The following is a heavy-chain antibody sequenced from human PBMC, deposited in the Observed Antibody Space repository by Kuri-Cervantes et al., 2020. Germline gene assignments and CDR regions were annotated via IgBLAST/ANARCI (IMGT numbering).Heavy chain of an antibody. J-gene: IGHJ5*02. Sequence: GESLKISCAASGFTFSSSWMHWVRQAPGKGLVWVSHINTDGTGTNYADSVKGRFTISRDNAKNSLYLQMNSLRAEDTALYYCAKDGDYDILTGYTRFDPWGQGTLVTVSS. CDR2: INTDGTGT. D-gene: IGHD3-9*01. CDR3: AKDGDYDILTGYTRFDP. CDR1: GFTFSSSW. V-gene: IGHV3-74*01.